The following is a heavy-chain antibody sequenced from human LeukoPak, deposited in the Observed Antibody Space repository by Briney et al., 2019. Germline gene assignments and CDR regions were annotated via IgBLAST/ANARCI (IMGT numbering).Heavy chain of an antibody. D-gene: IGHD5-18*01. CDR2: IYHSGST. CDR3: ASSGGYSYGDY. J-gene: IGHJ4*02. CDR1: GGSISSYY. Sequence: SETLSLTCTVSGGSISSYYWTWIRQPPGKGLEWIGYIYHSGSTYYNPSLKSRVTISVDRSKNQFSLKLSSVTAADTAVYYCASSGGYSYGDYWGQGTLVTVSS. V-gene: IGHV4-59*12.